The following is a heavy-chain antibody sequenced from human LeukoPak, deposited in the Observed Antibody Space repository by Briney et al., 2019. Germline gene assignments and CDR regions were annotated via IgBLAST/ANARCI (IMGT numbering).Heavy chain of an antibody. V-gene: IGHV3-21*01. CDR3: ARPHYYDSSGYYYLFDY. D-gene: IGHD3-22*01. J-gene: IGHJ4*02. CDR2: ISSSSSYI. Sequence: GGSLRLSCAASGFTFSSYSMNWVRQAPGKGLEWVSSISSSSSYIYYADSVKGRFTISRGNAKNSLYLQMNSLRAEDTAVYYCARPHYYDSSGYYYLFDYWGQGTLVTVSS. CDR1: GFTFSSYS.